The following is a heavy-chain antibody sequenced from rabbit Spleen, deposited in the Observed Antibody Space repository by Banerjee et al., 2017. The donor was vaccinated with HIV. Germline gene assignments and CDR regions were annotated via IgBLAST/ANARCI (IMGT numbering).Heavy chain of an antibody. CDR3: ARSGANAAAYEFNL. CDR1: GFSFSSSYY. J-gene: IGHJ4*01. Sequence: QEQLVESGGDLVKPGASLTLTCTASGFSFSSSYYMCWVRQAPGKGLEWIGCIYGGNGSTDYASWAKGRFTISKTSSTTVTLQMTGLTAADTATYFCARSGANAAAYEFNLWGPGTLVTVS. D-gene: IGHD6-1*01. V-gene: IGHV1S45*01. CDR2: IYGGNGST.